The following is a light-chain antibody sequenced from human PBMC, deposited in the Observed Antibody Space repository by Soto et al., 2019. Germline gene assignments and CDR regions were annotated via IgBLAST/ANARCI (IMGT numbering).Light chain of an antibody. CDR2: EAS. J-gene: IGKJ5*01. CDR1: QSINCY. CDR3: QQRSDWPPIT. Sequence: EIVLTQSPDTLSLSPGASATLSCRPSQSINCYLAWYQQKPGQSPRLLIYEASNRATGIPARFSGSGSGTDFTLTISSLEPEEFAVYYCQQRSDWPPITFGQGTRLEIK. V-gene: IGKV3-11*01.